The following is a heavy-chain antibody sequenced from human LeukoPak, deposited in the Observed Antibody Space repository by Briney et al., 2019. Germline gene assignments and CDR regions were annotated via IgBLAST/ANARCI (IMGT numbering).Heavy chain of an antibody. CDR2: ISSTSSYI. CDR1: GFTFSSYW. Sequence: GGSLRLSCAASGFTFSSYWMNWVRQAPGKGLEWVSSISSTSSYIYYADSVKGRFTISRDNAKNSLFLQMNSLRAEDTAVYYCARELMGLTMIVVVNPIDYWGQGTLVTVSS. CDR3: ARELMGLTMIVVVNPIDY. J-gene: IGHJ4*02. D-gene: IGHD3-22*01. V-gene: IGHV3-21*01.